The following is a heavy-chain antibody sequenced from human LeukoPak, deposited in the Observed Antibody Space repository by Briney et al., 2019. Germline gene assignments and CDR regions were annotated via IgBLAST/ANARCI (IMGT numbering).Heavy chain of an antibody. CDR1: GYSISSGYY. V-gene: IGHV4-38-2*02. CDR3: ARIGGGGDS. CDR2: IYHSGST. J-gene: IGHJ4*02. D-gene: IGHD2-15*01. Sequence: PSETLSLTCTVSGYSISSGYYWGWIRQPPGKGLEWIGSIYHSGSTYYNPSLKSRVTISVDTSKNQFSLKLSSVTAADTAVYYCARIGGGGDSWGQGTLVTVSS.